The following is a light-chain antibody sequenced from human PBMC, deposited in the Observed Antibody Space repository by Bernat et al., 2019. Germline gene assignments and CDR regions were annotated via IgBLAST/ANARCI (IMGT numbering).Light chain of an antibody. CDR3: LQYNNWPKI. CDR2: AAS. CDR1: QSLNSN. J-gene: IGKJ2*01. Sequence: VMTQSPARLSVSPGERATLSCRASQSLNSNLAWFQQKPGQPPRLLIYAASTRATGIPARFSGSGPGTEFTLTISSLQSEDFAVYYCLQYNNWPKIFGQGTRLEIK. V-gene: IGKV3D-15*01.